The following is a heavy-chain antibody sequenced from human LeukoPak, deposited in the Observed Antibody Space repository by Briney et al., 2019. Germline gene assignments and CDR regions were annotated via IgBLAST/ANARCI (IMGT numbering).Heavy chain of an antibody. CDR1: GYTFTAYY. CDR2: INPNSGDT. J-gene: IGHJ4*02. V-gene: IGHV1-2*02. D-gene: IGHD3-3*01. Sequence: ASVKVSCKASGYTFTAYYMHWVRQAPGQGLEWMGWINPNSGDTNYAQNFQGRVTMTRDTSISTAYMELSRLRSDDTAMYYCARGRGYYSFDCWGQGTLVTVSS. CDR3: ARGRGYYSFDC.